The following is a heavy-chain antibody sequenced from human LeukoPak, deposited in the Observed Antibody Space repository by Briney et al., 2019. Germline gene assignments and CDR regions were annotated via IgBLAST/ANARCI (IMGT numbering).Heavy chain of an antibody. CDR3: ARPRLLFGSGPILV. CDR2: IYYSGST. Sequence: PSETLSLTCTVSGGSISSGSYYWGWIRQPPGKGLEWIGSIYYSGSTYYNPSLKSRVTISVDTSKNQFSLKLSSVTAADTAVYFCARPRLLFGSGPILVWGQGTLVTVSS. D-gene: IGHD3-10*01. J-gene: IGHJ4*02. V-gene: IGHV4-39*01. CDR1: GGSISSGSYY.